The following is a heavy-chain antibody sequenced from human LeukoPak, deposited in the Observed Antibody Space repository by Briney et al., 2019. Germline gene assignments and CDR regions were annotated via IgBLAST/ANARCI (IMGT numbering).Heavy chain of an antibody. CDR3: ARGHSSSPNWFDP. D-gene: IGHD6-13*01. Sequence: SVKVSCKTSGGTFSSYAITWVRQTPGQGLEWMGGIIPIFGTTNYAQKFQDRVTITADRSTSTAYMKLSSLRAEDTAVYYCARGHSSSPNWFDPWGQGTLVTVSS. J-gene: IGHJ5*02. CDR1: GGTFSSYA. V-gene: IGHV1-69*06. CDR2: IIPIFGTT.